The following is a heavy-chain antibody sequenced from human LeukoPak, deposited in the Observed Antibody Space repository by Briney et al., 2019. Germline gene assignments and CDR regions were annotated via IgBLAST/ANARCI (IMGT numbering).Heavy chain of an antibody. D-gene: IGHD4-17*01. Sequence: PGRSLRLSCAASGFTFSSCGMHWVRQAPGKGLEWVAVISYDGSNKYYADSVKGRFTISRDNSKNTLYLQMNSLRAEDTAVYYCARAYGDYYGYIDYWGQGTLVTVSS. CDR2: ISYDGSNK. CDR3: ARAYGDYYGYIDY. J-gene: IGHJ4*02. V-gene: IGHV3-30*03. CDR1: GFTFSSCG.